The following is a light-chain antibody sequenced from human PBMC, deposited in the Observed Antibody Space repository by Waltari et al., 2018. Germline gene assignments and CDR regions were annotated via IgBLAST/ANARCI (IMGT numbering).Light chain of an antibody. CDR1: SSNIGSNT. J-gene: IGLJ3*02. CDR2: SNH. V-gene: IGLV1-44*01. Sequence: SASGTPGQSVTISCSGSSSNIGSNTVNWYQQLPGTAPKLLIYSNHQRPSGVPDRFSASKSGTSASLAISGLQSGDGADFYCAAWDDSLNAWVFGGGTKLTVL. CDR3: AAWDDSLNAWV.